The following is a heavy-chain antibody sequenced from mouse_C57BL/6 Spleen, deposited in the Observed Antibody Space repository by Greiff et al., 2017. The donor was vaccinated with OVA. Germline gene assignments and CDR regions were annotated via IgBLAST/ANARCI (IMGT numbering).Heavy chain of an antibody. J-gene: IGHJ1*03. Sequence: EVQLVESGGGLVQPKGSLKLSCAASGFSFNTYAMNWVRQAPGKGLEWVARIRSKSNNYATYYADSVKDRFTISRDDSESMLYLQMNNLKTEDTAMYYCVRRAVGAAYWYFDVWGTGTTVTVSS. V-gene: IGHV10-1*01. CDR2: IRSKSNNYAT. CDR3: VRRAVGAAYWYFDV. D-gene: IGHD1-1*01. CDR1: GFSFNTYA.